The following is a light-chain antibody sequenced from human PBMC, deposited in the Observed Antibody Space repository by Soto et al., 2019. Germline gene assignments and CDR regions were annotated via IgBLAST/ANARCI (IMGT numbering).Light chain of an antibody. V-gene: IGKV1-39*01. CDR3: QESYSTPLT. J-gene: IGKJ4*01. Sequence: DIQRTQSPSSLSASVGDRVTITCRTSQSISRYLNWYQQKPGRAPKLLIYGASTLESGVPSRFSGSGSGTDFTLTINNLQPEDFASYFCQESYSTPLTFGGGTKVDI. CDR2: GAS. CDR1: QSISRY.